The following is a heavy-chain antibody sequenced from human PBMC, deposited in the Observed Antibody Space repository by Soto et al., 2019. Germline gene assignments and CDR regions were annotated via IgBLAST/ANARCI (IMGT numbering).Heavy chain of an antibody. CDR3: AKDSRPFGGDSEHDS. CDR2: ISTNSKDI. D-gene: IGHD2-21*02. J-gene: IGHJ4*02. Sequence: EVHLVESGGGLVKPGGSLRLSCAASGFTFSSFNMNWVRKAPGKGLEWVSSISTNSKDIYYAASVKGRFTISRDNANSSLFLQMSGLRAEDTALYYCAKDSRPFGGDSEHDSWGQGTLVSVSS. CDR1: GFTFSSFN. V-gene: IGHV3-21*01.